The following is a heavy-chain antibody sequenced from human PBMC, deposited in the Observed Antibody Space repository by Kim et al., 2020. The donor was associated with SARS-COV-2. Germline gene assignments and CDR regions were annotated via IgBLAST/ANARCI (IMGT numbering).Heavy chain of an antibody. CDR2: INHSGST. CDR3: ARGRIYCSSTSCYGGLYYYYYGMDV. Sequence: SETLSLTCAVYGGSFSGYYWSSIRQPPGKGLEWIGEINHSGSTNYNPSLKSRVTISVDTSKNQFSLKLSSVTAADTAVYYCARGRIYCSSTSCYGGLYYYYYGMDVWGQGTTVTVSS. CDR1: GGSFSGYY. V-gene: IGHV4-34*01. J-gene: IGHJ6*02. D-gene: IGHD2-2*01.